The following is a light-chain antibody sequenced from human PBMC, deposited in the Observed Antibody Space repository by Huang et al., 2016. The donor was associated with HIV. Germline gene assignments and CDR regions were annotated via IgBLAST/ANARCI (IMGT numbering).Light chain of an antibody. CDR2: DAS. Sequence: PLTQSPSSLSASVGDRVTITCRESQGISNTLAWYQQKPGKAPKLLIYDASSLQTGAPSRFSGSGSGTDFTLTISSLQPEDCATYYCQQFNHYPLTFGGGTKVEIE. CDR1: QGISNT. CDR3: QQFNHYPLT. V-gene: IGKV1D-13*01. J-gene: IGKJ4*01.